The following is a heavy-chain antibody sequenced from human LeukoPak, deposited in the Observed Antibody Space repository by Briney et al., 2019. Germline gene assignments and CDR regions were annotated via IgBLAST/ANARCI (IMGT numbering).Heavy chain of an antibody. V-gene: IGHV3-30*02. CDR3: AKGIKYGDYVRYFDY. CDR1: GFTFSSYG. Sequence: GGSLRLSCAASGFTFSSYGMHWVRQAPGKGLEWVAFIRYDGSNKYYADSVKGRFTISRDNSKNTLYLQMNSLRAEDTAVYYCAKGIKYGDYVRYFDYWGQGTLVTVYS. CDR2: IRYDGSNK. J-gene: IGHJ4*02. D-gene: IGHD4-17*01.